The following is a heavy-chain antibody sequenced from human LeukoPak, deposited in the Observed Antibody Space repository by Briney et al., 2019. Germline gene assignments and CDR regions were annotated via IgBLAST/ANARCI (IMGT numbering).Heavy chain of an antibody. V-gene: IGHV6-1*01. CDR2: TYYRPKWYN. CDR3: AAYYDFWSGYRFDY. Sequence: SQTLSLTCAISGDSVSSNGAAWNWIRQSPSRGLEWLGRTYYRPKWYNDYAVSVKSRITINPDTSKNQFSLQLNSVTPEDTAVYYCAAYYDFWSGYRFDYWGQGTLVTVSS. J-gene: IGHJ4*02. CDR1: GDSVSSNGAA. D-gene: IGHD3-3*01.